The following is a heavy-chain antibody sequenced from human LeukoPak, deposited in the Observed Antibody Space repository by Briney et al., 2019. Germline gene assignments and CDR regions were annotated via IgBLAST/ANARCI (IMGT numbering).Heavy chain of an antibody. CDR1: GFTLSSYW. V-gene: IGHV3-74*01. J-gene: IGHJ4*02. CDR3: ARSDYFDY. Sequence: QPGGSLRFSCAASGFTLSSYWLHWVRQAPGKGLVWVSHINSDGTTTTYADSVKGRFTISRDNAKNTLYLQMNSLRDEDTAVYYCARSDYFDYWGQGTLVTVSS. CDR2: INSDGTTT.